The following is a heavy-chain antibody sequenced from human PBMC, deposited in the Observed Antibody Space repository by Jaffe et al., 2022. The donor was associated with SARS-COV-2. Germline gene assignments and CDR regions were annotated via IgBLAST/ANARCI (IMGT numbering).Heavy chain of an antibody. V-gene: IGHV3-21*01. CDR1: GFTFSSYS. J-gene: IGHJ4*02. CDR3: AGGRVSVGSYCSGGSCSPAVY. CDR2: ISSSSSYI. Sequence: EVQLVESGGGLVKPGGSLRLSCAASGFTFSSYSMNWVRQAPGKGLEWVSSISSSSSYIYYADSVKGRFTISRDNAKNSLYLQMNSLRAEDTAVYYCAGGRVSVGSYCSGGSCSPAVYWGQGTLVTVSS. D-gene: IGHD2-15*01.